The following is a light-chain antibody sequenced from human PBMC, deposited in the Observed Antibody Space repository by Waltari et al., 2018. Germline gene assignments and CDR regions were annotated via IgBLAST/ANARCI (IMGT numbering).Light chain of an antibody. Sequence: ELVLTQSPATLSLSPGDRATLSCRASQSVRGYIAWYQQKPGQAPRLLIYDTSNRATGLPARFSGSGSGTDFTLTISSLEPEDFAVYYCQHRGHWPPDATFGPGTKVDIK. V-gene: IGKV3-11*01. CDR3: QHRGHWPPDAT. J-gene: IGKJ3*01. CDR2: DTS. CDR1: QSVRGY.